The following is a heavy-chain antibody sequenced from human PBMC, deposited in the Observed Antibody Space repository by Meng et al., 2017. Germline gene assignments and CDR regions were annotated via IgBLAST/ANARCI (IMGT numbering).Heavy chain of an antibody. CDR2: INAGNGDT. D-gene: IGHD3-3*01. J-gene: IGHJ4*02. CDR3: ATTLNYDFWSGFYY. V-gene: IGHV1-3*01. CDR1: GYTFNNYA. Sequence: VQLWCSGPGWNGLLGDSVKISCKASGYTFNNYAMHWVRQAPGHRLEWMGWINAGNGDTKFYQKLQGRVSISRDTSASKAYMELRRLRFEDTAVYYCATTLNYDFWSGFYYWGQGTLVTVSS.